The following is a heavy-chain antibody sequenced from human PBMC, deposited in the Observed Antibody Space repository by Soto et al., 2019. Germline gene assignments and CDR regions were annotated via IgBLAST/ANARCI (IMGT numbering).Heavy chain of an antibody. CDR3: AKVVRWIQLWPYCMDV. V-gene: IGHV3-23*01. D-gene: IGHD5-18*01. CDR2: ISGSGGST. J-gene: IGHJ6*02. CDR1: GFTFSSYA. Sequence: PGGSLRLSCAAPGFTFSSYAMSWVRQAPGKGLEWVSAISGSGGSTYYADSVKGRFTISRDNSKNTLYLQMTSLRAEDTAVYYCAKVVRWIQLWPYCMDVWGQGTTVTVSS.